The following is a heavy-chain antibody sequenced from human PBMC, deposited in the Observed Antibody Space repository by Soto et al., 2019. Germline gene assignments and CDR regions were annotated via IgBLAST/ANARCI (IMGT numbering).Heavy chain of an antibody. CDR3: AGERETSSWFLSGFEY. D-gene: IGHD6-19*01. V-gene: IGHV3-30-3*01. J-gene: IGHJ4*02. CDR2: ISDDGSKK. CDR1: GLTFIRHV. Sequence: QVQLVESGGGVVQPGRSLRLSCAASGLTFIRHVMHWVRQVPGKGLEWVAAISDDGSKKHYVDSVKGRFSISRDKSRNTVFLKMNSLRAEDTAVYFCAGERETSSWFLSGFEYWGQGTLVTVSS.